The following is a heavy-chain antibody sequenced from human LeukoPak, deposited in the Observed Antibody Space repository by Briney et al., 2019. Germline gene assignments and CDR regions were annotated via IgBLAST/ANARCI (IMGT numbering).Heavy chain of an antibody. Sequence: GGSLRLSCAASGFTFSSFFMTWVRQAPGKGLKWVSGITGSAGTTSYADSVKGRFTISRDNSKNTLYLQMNSLRAEDTAVYYCAKGKGIDYNNYCFDCRGQGSLVTVSS. V-gene: IGHV3-23*01. CDR3: AKGKGIDYNNYCFDC. CDR2: ITGSAGTT. D-gene: IGHD4-11*01. J-gene: IGHJ4*02. CDR1: GFTFSSFF.